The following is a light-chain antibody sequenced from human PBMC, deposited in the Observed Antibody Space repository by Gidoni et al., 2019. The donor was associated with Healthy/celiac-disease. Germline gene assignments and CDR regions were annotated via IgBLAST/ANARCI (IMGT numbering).Light chain of an antibody. J-gene: IGKJ2*01. CDR3: QQYGSSPLYT. CDR1: QSVSSSY. Sequence: ETVLTQSPGNLSLSPGESATLSCRARQSVSSSYLAWYQQKPGQAPRLLIYGASSRATGIPDRFSGGGSGTDFTLAISRLQPEDFAVYYCQQYGSSPLYTFGQGTKLEIK. V-gene: IGKV3-20*01. CDR2: GAS.